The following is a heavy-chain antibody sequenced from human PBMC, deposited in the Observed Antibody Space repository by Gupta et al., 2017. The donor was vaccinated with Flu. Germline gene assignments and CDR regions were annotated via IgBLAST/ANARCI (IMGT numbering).Heavy chain of an antibody. CDR3: AKDHIAAAGPSGWFDP. Sequence: EVQLLESGGGLVQPGGSLRLSCAASGFRFSGYAMSWVRQAPGKGLEGVSGSSGSGTSTYYADSVKGRFTISRDNSKNTLYLQMNSLRADDTAVYYCAKDHIAAAGPSGWFDPWGQGTLVTVSS. V-gene: IGHV3-23*01. CDR1: GFRFSGYA. D-gene: IGHD6-13*01. J-gene: IGHJ5*02. CDR2: SSGSGTST.